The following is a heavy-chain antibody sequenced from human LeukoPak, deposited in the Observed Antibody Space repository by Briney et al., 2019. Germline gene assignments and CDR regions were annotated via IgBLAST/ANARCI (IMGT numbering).Heavy chain of an antibody. CDR1: GESFSDHY. CDR2: TNHIGIT. D-gene: IGHD3-22*01. CDR3: ARLSMIVVVRGFDY. V-gene: IGHV4-34*01. J-gene: IGHJ4*02. Sequence: SETLSLTCAVYGESFSDHYWSWIRQTPGKGLEWIGETNHIGITNHNPSLKSRVTISVDTSKNQFSLKLSSVTAADTAVYYCARLSMIVVVRGFDYWGQGTLVTVSS.